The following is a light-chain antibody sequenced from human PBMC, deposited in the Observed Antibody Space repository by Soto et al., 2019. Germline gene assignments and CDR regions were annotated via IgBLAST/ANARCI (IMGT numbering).Light chain of an antibody. Sequence: DIQMTQSPSSLSASVGDRVTITCRASQSITSYLNWYQHKPGRAPMLLIYAVSNLQRGVPSRFSGSGSGTDFTLTISDLQPEDLGTYYCQQSYNTPYTFGQGTKLQIK. CDR3: QQSYNTPYT. V-gene: IGKV1-39*01. J-gene: IGKJ2*01. CDR2: AVS. CDR1: QSITSY.